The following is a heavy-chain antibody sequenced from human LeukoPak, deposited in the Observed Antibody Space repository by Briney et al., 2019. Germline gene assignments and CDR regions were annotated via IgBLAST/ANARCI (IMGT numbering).Heavy chain of an antibody. Sequence: GGSLRLSCAASGFSFSGYWMTRVRQAPGKGLEWVANINQDGSETYYVDSVRGRFTISRDSAKNSLYLQMNSLRAEDTAVYYCARERTTQKAFDYWGQGTLVTVSS. CDR2: INQDGSET. V-gene: IGHV3-7*05. D-gene: IGHD1-14*01. J-gene: IGHJ4*02. CDR3: ARERTTQKAFDY. CDR1: GFSFSGYW.